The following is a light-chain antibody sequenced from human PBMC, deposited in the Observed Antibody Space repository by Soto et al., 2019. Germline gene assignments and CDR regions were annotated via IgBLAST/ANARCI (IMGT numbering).Light chain of an antibody. CDR3: SSYAGSLTMV. Sequence: QSALTQPRSVSGSPRQSVTISFTGTSSDVGGYNAVSWYQQYPGKAPQLMIYDVTKRPSGVPDRFSGSKSGNTASLTISGLQAEDEADYYGSSYAGSLTMVFGGGTKVTVL. CDR1: SSDVGGYNA. J-gene: IGLJ3*02. CDR2: DVT. V-gene: IGLV2-11*01.